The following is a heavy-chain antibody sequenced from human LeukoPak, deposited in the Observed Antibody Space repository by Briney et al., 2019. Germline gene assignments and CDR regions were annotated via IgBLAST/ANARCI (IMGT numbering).Heavy chain of an antibody. D-gene: IGHD2-15*01. J-gene: IGHJ4*02. CDR3: ATEDKYCSGGNCGKF. Sequence: VASVKVSCKTSGYTLTNYYVHWVRQAPGQGLEWMGYIVPDTGGVDYDQRFQGRVAMTRDKSISTVYMELTSLKSDDTAVYYCATEDKYCSGGNCGKFWGQGTLVTVSS. CDR2: IVPDTGGV. CDR1: GYTLTNYY. V-gene: IGHV1-2*02.